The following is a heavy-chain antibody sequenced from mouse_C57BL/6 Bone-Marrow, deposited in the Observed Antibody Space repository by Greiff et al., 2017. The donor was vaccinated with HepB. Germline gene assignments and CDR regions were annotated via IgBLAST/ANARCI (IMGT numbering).Heavy chain of an antibody. Sequence: EVKLVDSGGGLVQSGRSLRLSCATSGFTFSDFYMEWVRQAPGKGLEWIAASRNKANDYTTEYSASVKGRFIVSRDTSQSILYLQMNALRAEDTAIYYCARMGHYGSSYYFDYWGQGTTLTVSS. CDR1: GFTFSDFY. D-gene: IGHD1-1*01. CDR3: ARMGHYGSSYYFDY. V-gene: IGHV7-1*01. CDR2: SRNKANDYTT. J-gene: IGHJ2*01.